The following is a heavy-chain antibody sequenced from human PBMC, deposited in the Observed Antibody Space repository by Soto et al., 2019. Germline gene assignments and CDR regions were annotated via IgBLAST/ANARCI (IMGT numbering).Heavy chain of an antibody. CDR1: GGSISSGDYY. CDR2: IYYSGST. CDR3: ARDRQYSYGRDPYYYYYGMDV. J-gene: IGHJ6*02. D-gene: IGHD5-18*01. V-gene: IGHV4-30-4*01. Sequence: TLSLTCSVSGGSISSGDYYWSCIRQPPGKGLEWIGYIYYSGSTYYNPSLKSRVTISVDTSKNQFSLKLSSVTAADTAVYYCARDRQYSYGRDPYYYYYGMDVWGQGTTVTVSS.